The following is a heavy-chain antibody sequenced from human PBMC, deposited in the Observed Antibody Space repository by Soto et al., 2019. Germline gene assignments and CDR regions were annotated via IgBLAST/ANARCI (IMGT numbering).Heavy chain of an antibody. J-gene: IGHJ3*02. CDR1: GGSISSRSYY. V-gene: IGHV4-39*07. CDR2: IYYSGGT. D-gene: IGHD3-16*02. Sequence: SETLSLTCTVSGGSISSRSYYWGWIRQPPGKGLEWIGCIYYSGGTYYNPSLKSRVTISVDTSKNQFSLKLSSVTAADTAVHYCARRNYDYVWGSYPTGHDAFDIWGQGTMVTVSS. CDR3: ARRNYDYVWGSYPTGHDAFDI.